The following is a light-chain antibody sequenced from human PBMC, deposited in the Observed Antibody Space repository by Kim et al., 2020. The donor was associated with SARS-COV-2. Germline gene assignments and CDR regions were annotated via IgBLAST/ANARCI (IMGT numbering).Light chain of an antibody. Sequence: SPGETATLSCRASENIRNNYLTGFQQKPGQAPRLLISGASRRATGIPDRFSGSGSGADFTLTISTLEPEDLAVYYCQQHGTSPWTFGQGTKVDIK. CDR3: QQHGTSPWT. CDR1: ENIRNNY. CDR2: GAS. J-gene: IGKJ1*01. V-gene: IGKV3-20*01.